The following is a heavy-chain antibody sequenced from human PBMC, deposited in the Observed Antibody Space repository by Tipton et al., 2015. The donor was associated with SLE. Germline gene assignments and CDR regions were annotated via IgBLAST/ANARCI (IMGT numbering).Heavy chain of an antibody. D-gene: IGHD5-12*01. Sequence: TLSLTCTVSGGSISSYYWSWIRQPPGKGLEWIGYIYTSGSTNYNPSLKSRVTISVDTSKNQFPLKLSCVTAADTAVYYCARGWLRGRNFDYWGQGTLVTVSS. V-gene: IGHV4-4*09. CDR1: GGSISSYY. CDR2: IYTSGST. CDR3: ARGWLRGRNFDY. J-gene: IGHJ4*02.